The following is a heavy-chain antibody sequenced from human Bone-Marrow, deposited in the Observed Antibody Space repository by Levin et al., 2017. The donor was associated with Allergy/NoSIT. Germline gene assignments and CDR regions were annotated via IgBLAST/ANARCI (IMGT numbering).Heavy chain of an antibody. V-gene: IGHV3-30*18. CDR1: GFTFSSYG. J-gene: IGHJ5*02. D-gene: IGHD3-10*01. Sequence: LSLTCAASGFTFSSYGIHWVRQPPGKGLEWVAVISFDAINKFYGDSVKGRFTVSRDDSKSTVYLQMNNLRPEDTAVYYCAQDFTLRGDNWFDPWGQGTRVTVSS. CDR2: ISFDAINK. CDR3: AQDFTLRGDNWFDP.